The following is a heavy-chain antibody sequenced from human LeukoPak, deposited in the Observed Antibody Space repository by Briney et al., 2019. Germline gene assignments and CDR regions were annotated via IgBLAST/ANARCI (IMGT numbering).Heavy chain of an antibody. Sequence: ASVKVSRKASGYTFTSYYMHWVRQAPGQGLEWMGIINPSGGSTSYAQKFQGRVTMTRDTSTSTVYMELSSLRSEDTAVYYCARDQVTTPIWNYYGMDVWGQGTTVTVSS. V-gene: IGHV1-46*01. D-gene: IGHD4-11*01. CDR1: GYTFTSYY. CDR2: INPSGGST. CDR3: ARDQVTTPIWNYYGMDV. J-gene: IGHJ6*02.